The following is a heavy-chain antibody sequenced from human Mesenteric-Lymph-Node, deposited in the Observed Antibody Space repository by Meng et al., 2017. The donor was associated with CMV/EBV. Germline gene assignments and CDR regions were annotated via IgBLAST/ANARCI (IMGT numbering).Heavy chain of an antibody. V-gene: IGHV3-48*03. CDR1: GFTFSNYE. J-gene: IGHJ4*02. CDR3: ARFPNTILYGHFFDY. CDR2: ISGSGSPT. Sequence: GGSLRLSCAASGFTFSNYEMNWVRQAPGKGLEWVSYISGSGSPTYYADSVKGRFTISRDNAKNSLFLQMSSLRAEDTAVYYCARFPNTILYGHFFDYWGQGTLVTVSS. D-gene: IGHD3-10*01.